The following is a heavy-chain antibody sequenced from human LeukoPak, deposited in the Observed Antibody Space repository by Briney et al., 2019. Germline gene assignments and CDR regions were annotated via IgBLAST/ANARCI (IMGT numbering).Heavy chain of an antibody. CDR1: GGSFSGYY. CDR2: INHSGST. V-gene: IGHV4-34*01. CDR3: ASRPYCGGGCYSPYVYY. J-gene: IGHJ4*02. D-gene: IGHD2-21*02. Sequence: ASETLSLTCAVYGGSFSGYYWSWIRQPPGKGLEWIGEINHSGSTNYNPSLKSRVTISVDTSKNQFSLKLSSVTAADTAVYYCASRPYCGGGCYSPYVYYWGQGTLVTVSS.